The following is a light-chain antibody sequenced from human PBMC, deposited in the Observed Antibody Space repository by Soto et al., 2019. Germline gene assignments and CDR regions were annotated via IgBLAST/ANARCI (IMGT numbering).Light chain of an antibody. Sequence: DIQMTQSPSSLSASLGDRVTITCRASQHIDNYLNWSQQKPGKAPKLLIYATSTLQSGVPSRFSGSGSGTEFTLTSSSLQAEDFATYFCQGSYTTPAVSFGGGTKVDIK. CDR1: QHIDNY. CDR3: QGSYTTPAVS. V-gene: IGKV1-39*01. J-gene: IGKJ4*01. CDR2: ATS.